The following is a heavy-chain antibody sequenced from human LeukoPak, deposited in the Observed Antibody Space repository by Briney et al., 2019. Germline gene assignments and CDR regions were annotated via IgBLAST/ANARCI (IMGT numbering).Heavy chain of an antibody. D-gene: IGHD2-2*01. J-gene: IGHJ4*02. CDR3: ARAGLPAAIGYFDY. CDR2: IIPIFGTA. Sequence: ASVKVSCKASGGTFSSYAISWVRQAPGQGLEWMGGIIPIFGTANYAQKFQGRVTITADKSTSTAYMELSSLRSEDTAVYYCARAGLPAAIGYFDYWGQGTLVTVSS. V-gene: IGHV1-69*06. CDR1: GGTFSSYA.